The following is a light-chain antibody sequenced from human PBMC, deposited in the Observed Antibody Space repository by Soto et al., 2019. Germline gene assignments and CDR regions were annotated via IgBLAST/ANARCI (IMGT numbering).Light chain of an antibody. V-gene: IGLV2-14*01. J-gene: IGLJ3*02. CDR1: SSDVGRYNY. CDR2: EVS. CDR3: SSYTSSSIGV. Sequence: QSALTQPASVSGSPGQSITISCTGTSSDVGRYNYVSWYQQHPGKAPKLMIYEVSNRPSGISNRFSGSKSGNTASLTISGLQAQDEADYYCSSYTSSSIGVFGGGTKLTVL.